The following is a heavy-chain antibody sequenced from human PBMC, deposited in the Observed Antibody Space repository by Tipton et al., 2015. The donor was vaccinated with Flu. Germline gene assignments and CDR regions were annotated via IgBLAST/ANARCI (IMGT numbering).Heavy chain of an antibody. CDR2: VSRTGDT. J-gene: IGHJ5*02. V-gene: IGHV4-38-2*01. CDR3: ARRDYSNYVSERKSWFDT. D-gene: IGHD4-11*01. Sequence: LRLSCAVSGDSISSDYYWGWIRQFPGKGLEWIGSVSRTGDTNYNPSLKSRVTISIDRSKNQFSLKMKSVTAADKAVYYCARRDYSNYVSERKSWFDTWGKGSVVAVSS. CDR1: GDSISSDYY.